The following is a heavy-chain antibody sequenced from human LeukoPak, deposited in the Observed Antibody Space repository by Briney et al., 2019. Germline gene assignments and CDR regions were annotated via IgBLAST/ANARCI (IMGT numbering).Heavy chain of an antibody. J-gene: IGHJ6*02. D-gene: IGHD6-19*01. CDR3: ARALAVAGTDYYYGMDV. CDR1: GFTVSSNY. V-gene: IGHV3-66*01. CDR2: IYSGGST. Sequence: PGGSLSLSCAASGFTVSSNYMSWVRQAPGKGLEWVSVIYSGGSTYYADSVRGRFTISRDNSKNTLYLQMNSLRAEDTAVYYCARALAVAGTDYYYGMDVWGQGTTVTVSS.